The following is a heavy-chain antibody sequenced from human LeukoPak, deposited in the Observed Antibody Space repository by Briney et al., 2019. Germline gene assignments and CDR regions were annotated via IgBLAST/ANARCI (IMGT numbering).Heavy chain of an antibody. CDR1: GFTFRSYA. D-gene: IGHD1-26*01. Sequence: GRSLRLSCAASGFTFRSYAMHWVRQAPGKGLEWVAVISYDGSNKYYADSVKGRLTISRDNSKNTLYLQMNSLRAEDTAVYYCARDWYSGSYYAGDYWGQGTLVTVSS. CDR3: ARDWYSGSYYAGDY. CDR2: ISYDGSNK. J-gene: IGHJ4*02. V-gene: IGHV3-30-3*01.